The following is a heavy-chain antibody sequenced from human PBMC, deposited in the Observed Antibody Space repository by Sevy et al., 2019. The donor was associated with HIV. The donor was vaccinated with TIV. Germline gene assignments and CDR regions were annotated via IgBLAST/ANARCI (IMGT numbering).Heavy chain of an antibody. CDR1: GGSLAVFG. Sequence: SETLSLTCTVSGGSLAVFGWTWVRQPPGKGLEWIGYAYYNGGTNYNPSLKSRLTIPVGTSARQFSLHLNSVTAADTAIYYCARDNWGSIDYWGQGILVTVSS. CDR2: AYYNGGT. J-gene: IGHJ4*02. V-gene: IGHV4-59*01. CDR3: ARDNWGSIDY. D-gene: IGHD7-27*01.